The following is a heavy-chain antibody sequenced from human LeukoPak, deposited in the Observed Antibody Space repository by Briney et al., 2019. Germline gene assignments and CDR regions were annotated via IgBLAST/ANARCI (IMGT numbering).Heavy chain of an antibody. CDR3: ARGSYYDYVWGSYRYNPYYYYMDV. V-gene: IGHV4-39*07. Sequence: SETLSLTCTVSGGSISSSSYYWGWIRQPPGKGLEWIGSIYYSGSTYYNPSPKSRVTISVDTSKNQFSLKLSSVTAADTAVYYCARGSYYDYVWGSYRYNPYYYYMDVWGKGTTVTVSS. J-gene: IGHJ6*03. CDR1: GGSISSSSYY. D-gene: IGHD3-16*02. CDR2: IYYSGST.